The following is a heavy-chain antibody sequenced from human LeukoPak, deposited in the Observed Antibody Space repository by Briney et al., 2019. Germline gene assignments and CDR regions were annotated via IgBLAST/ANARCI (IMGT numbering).Heavy chain of an antibody. Sequence: GGSLRLSCAASGFTFSDYYMSWIRQAPGKGLEWVSYISSSGSTIYYADSVKGRFTISRDNAKNSLYLQLNSLRAEDTAVYYCARANRYCSGGSCYSLYWGQGTLVTVSS. D-gene: IGHD2-15*01. J-gene: IGHJ4*02. CDR3: ARANRYCSGGSCYSLY. CDR2: ISSSGSTI. CDR1: GFTFSDYY. V-gene: IGHV3-11*01.